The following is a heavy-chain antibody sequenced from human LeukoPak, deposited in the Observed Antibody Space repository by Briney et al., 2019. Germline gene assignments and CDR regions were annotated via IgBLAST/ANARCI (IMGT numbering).Heavy chain of an antibody. Sequence: ASVKVSCKASGYTFTSYGISWVRQAPGQGLEWMGWISAYNGNTNYAQKLQGRVTMTTDTSTSTAYMELRSLRSDDTAVYYCARVASGTPAVRLYYYYMDVWGKGTTVTVSS. J-gene: IGHJ6*03. CDR3: ARVASGTPAVRLYYYYMDV. D-gene: IGHD1-26*01. CDR2: ISAYNGNT. CDR1: GYTFTSYG. V-gene: IGHV1-18*01.